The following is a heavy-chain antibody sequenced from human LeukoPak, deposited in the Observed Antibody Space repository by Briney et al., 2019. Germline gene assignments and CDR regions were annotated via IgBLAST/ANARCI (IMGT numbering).Heavy chain of an antibody. CDR3: ARDDSSLLWFGELLSHYYFDY. D-gene: IGHD3-10*01. CDR2: INSDGSST. J-gene: IGHJ4*02. CDR1: GFTFSSYW. Sequence: GGSLRLSCAASGFTFSSYWMHWVRQAPGKGLVWVSRINSDGSSTSYADSVKGRFTISRDNAKNTLYLQMNSLRAEDTAVYYCARDDSSLLWFGELLSHYYFDYWGQGTLATVSS. V-gene: IGHV3-74*01.